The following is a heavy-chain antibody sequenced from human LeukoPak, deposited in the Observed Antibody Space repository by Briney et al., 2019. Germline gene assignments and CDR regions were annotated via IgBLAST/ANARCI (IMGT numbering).Heavy chain of an antibody. V-gene: IGHV3-48*03. J-gene: IGHJ4*02. CDR2: IRFSDSTI. CDR1: GFTLSSYE. CDR3: ARGKVY. Sequence: GGSLRLSCAASGFTLSSYEMNWVRQAPGKGLEWISYIRFSDSTIYYADSVKGRFTISRDNAKNSLYLQMNSLRAEDTAVYYCARGKVYWGQGTLVTVSS.